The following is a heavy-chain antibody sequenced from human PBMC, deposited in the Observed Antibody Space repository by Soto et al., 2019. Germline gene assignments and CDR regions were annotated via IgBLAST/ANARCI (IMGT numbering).Heavy chain of an antibody. CDR3: ARGDYGDTRAQSHLDS. Sequence: QVQLQESGPGLVKPSQTLSLTCSVSGGSFSSGRYYWSWIRQHPGRGRELMGYIYYSGTTYYNPSLRGRVAISIDTSRNQFSLRLTSVTAADTAVYYCARGDYGDTRAQSHLDSWGQGNLVTVSS. V-gene: IGHV4-31*03. CDR1: GGSFSSGRYY. J-gene: IGHJ4*02. D-gene: IGHD4-17*01. CDR2: IYYSGTT.